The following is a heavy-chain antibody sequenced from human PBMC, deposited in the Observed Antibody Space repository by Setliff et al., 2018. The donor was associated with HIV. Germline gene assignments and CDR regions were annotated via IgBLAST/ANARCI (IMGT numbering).Heavy chain of an antibody. Sequence: GGSLRLSCAASRFRFRNHWMTWVRQAPGKGLEWVANIKEDGSETYFVDSLKGRFTASRDNARNSLYLQMSSLRAEDTAVYYCASVLFNRKGWHWDRWGQGTLVTVSS. CDR2: IKEDGSET. D-gene: IGHD6-19*01. CDR1: RFRFRNHW. CDR3: ASVLFNRKGWHWDR. V-gene: IGHV3-7*03. J-gene: IGHJ4*02.